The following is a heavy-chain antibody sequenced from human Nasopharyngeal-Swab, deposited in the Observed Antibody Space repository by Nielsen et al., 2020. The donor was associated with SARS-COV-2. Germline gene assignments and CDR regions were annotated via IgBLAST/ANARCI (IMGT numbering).Heavy chain of an antibody. Sequence: ASVKVSCKASGYTFTSYGISWVRQAPGQGLEWMGWISAYNGNTNYAQKLQGRVTMTTDTSTSTAYMELRGLRSDDTAVYYCAGYDILTGSMDVWGQGTTVTVSS. CDR2: ISAYNGNT. V-gene: IGHV1-18*01. CDR3: AGYDILTGSMDV. J-gene: IGHJ6*02. CDR1: GYTFTSYG. D-gene: IGHD3-9*01.